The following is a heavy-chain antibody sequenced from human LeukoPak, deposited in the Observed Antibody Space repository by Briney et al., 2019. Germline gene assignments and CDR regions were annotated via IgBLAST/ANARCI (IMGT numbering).Heavy chain of an antibody. CDR2: IYYSGST. D-gene: IGHD3-22*01. Sequence: SQTLSLTCTVSGGSISSGDYYWSWIRQPPGKGLEWIGYIYYSGSTYYNPPLKSRITISVDTSKNQFSLNLSSVTAADTAVYYCARGYYDSSGYYPGGFDYWGQGTLVTVSS. V-gene: IGHV4-30-4*01. CDR1: GGSISSGDYY. J-gene: IGHJ4*02. CDR3: ARGYYDSSGYYPGGFDY.